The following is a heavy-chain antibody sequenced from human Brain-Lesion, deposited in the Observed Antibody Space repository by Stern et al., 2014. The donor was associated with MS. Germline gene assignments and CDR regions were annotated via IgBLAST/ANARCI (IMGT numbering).Heavy chain of an antibody. CDR2: INPKSGGT. CDR3: ATYYYDSTGYNDF. CDR1: GYTFTGYY. V-gene: IGHV1-2*04. J-gene: IGHJ4*02. D-gene: IGHD3-22*01. Sequence: QVQLGQSGAEVKKPGASVKVSCKASGYTFTGYYLPWGRQAPGQGLEWMGWINPKSGGTNYAQKFQGWVTMTRDTSINTAYMELSRLRSDDTAVYYCATYYYDSTGYNDFWGQGTLVTVSS.